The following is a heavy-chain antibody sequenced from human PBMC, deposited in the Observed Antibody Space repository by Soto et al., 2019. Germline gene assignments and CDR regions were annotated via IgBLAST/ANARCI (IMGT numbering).Heavy chain of an antibody. J-gene: IGHJ6*02. CDR1: GGSISSYY. CDR2: IYYSGST. CDR3: ARTIFGSMDV. V-gene: IGHV4-59*01. Sequence: SETLSLTCTVSGGSISSYYWSWIRQPPGKGLEWIGYIYYSGSTNYNPSLKSRVTISVDTSKNQFSLKLSSVTAADTAVYYCARTIFGSMDVWGQGTTVTVSS. D-gene: IGHD3-3*01.